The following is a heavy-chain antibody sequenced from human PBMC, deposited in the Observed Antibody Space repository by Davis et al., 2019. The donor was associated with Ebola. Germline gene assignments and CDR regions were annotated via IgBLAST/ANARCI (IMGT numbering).Heavy chain of an antibody. CDR2: ISSSSSTI. Sequence: GESLKISCAASGFTFSSYSMNWVRQAPGKGLEWVSYISSSSSTIYYADSVKGRFTISRDNAKNSLYLQMNSLRDEDTAVYYCARRFGEIYYYYYGMDVWGKGTTVTVSS. D-gene: IGHD3-10*01. CDR1: GFTFSSYS. J-gene: IGHJ6*04. V-gene: IGHV3-48*02. CDR3: ARRFGEIYYYYYGMDV.